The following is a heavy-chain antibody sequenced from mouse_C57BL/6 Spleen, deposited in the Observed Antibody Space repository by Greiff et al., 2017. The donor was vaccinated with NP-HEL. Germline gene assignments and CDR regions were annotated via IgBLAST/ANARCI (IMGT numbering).Heavy chain of an antibody. CDR1: GYTFTSYW. CDR3: AFYYYGSSYDWYFDV. CDR2: INPSSGYT. Sequence: VQLQQSGAELAKPGASVKLSCKASGYTFTSYWMHWVKQRPGQGLEWIGYINPSSGYTKYNQKFKDKATLTADKSSSTAYMQLSSLTYEDSAVYYCAFYYYGSSYDWYFDVWGTGTTVTVSS. V-gene: IGHV1-7*01. D-gene: IGHD1-1*01. J-gene: IGHJ1*03.